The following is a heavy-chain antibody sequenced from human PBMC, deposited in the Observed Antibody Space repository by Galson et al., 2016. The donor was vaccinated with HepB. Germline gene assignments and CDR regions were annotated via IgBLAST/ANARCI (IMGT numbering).Heavy chain of an antibody. J-gene: IGHJ4*02. D-gene: IGHD5-18*01. Sequence: ETLSLTCGVSGVSITKNYWSWIRQPPGKGLEWIGHIFYRGSTNSNPSLRNRVTISIDTSKNQFSLDLTSVTAADTAVYYCARGRVVGSVQKIHPFEYWGQGILVTASS. CDR2: IFYRGST. CDR1: GVSITKNY. V-gene: IGHV4-59*01. CDR3: ARGRVVGSVQKIHPFEY.